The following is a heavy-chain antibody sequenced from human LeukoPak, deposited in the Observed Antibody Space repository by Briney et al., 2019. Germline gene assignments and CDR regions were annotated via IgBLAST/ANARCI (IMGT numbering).Heavy chain of an antibody. CDR3: ARAGYSSSINWFDP. V-gene: IGHV4-39*01. D-gene: IGHD6-13*01. CDR1: GGSISSSNHY. Sequence: PSETLSLTCTVSGGSISSSNHYWGWICQPPGKGLEWIGSIYYSGSTYYNPSLKSRVIVSVDTSRNQFSLKLNTVTAADTAVYYCARAGYSSSINWFDPWGKGTLVTVSS. CDR2: IYYSGST. J-gene: IGHJ5*02.